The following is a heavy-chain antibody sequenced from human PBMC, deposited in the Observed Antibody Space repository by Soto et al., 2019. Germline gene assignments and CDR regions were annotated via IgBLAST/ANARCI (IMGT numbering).Heavy chain of an antibody. J-gene: IGHJ4*02. Sequence: EVQLVESGGGLVQPGGSLRLSCAASGFTFSSYWMHWVRQAPGKGLVWVSRINSDGSSTSYADSVKGRFTISRDNAKNTLYQQMNSLRAEDTAVYYCARAPLWFGELSRYWGQGTLVTVS. CDR1: GFTFSSYW. D-gene: IGHD3-10*01. CDR3: ARAPLWFGELSRY. V-gene: IGHV3-74*01. CDR2: INSDGSST.